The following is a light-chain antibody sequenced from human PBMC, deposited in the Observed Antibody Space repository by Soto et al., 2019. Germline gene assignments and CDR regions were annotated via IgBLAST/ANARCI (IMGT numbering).Light chain of an antibody. Sequence: EVVLTQSPATLSSSVGERATLFCTASQSIGRHLAWYQQRPGQPPRLLIYDASNRPSGVPARFSGSVSGTDFTHSICGLEPEDYVAYYCQKRVKCPVTVDGGTKV. V-gene: IGKV3-11*01. CDR2: DAS. CDR3: QKRVKCPVT. J-gene: IGKJ4*01. CDR1: QSIGRH.